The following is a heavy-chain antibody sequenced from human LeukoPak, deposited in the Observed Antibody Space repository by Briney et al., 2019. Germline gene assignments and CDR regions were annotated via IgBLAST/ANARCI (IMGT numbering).Heavy chain of an antibody. CDR3: ARDPVVVPAAISLDAFDI. V-gene: IGHV1-18*01. CDR1: GYTFTSYG. CDR2: ISAYNGNT. Sequence: ASVQVSCKASGYTFTSYGISWVRQAPGQGLEWMGWISAYNGNTNYAQKLQGRVTMTTDTSTSTAYMELRSLRSDDTAVYYCARDPVVVPAAISLDAFDIWGQGTMVTVSS. D-gene: IGHD2-2*02. J-gene: IGHJ3*02.